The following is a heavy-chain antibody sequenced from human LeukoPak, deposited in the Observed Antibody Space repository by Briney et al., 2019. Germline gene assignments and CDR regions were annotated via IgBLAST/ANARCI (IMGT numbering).Heavy chain of an antibody. V-gene: IGHV3-33*01. Sequence: GGSLRLSCAASGFTFSSYGMHWVRQAPGKGLEWVAVIWYDGSNKYYVDSVKGRFTISRDNSKYTLYLQMNSLRAEDTAVYYCARGAYGSGTYHDFDIWGQGTMVTVSS. CDR2: IWYDGSNK. D-gene: IGHD3-10*01. J-gene: IGHJ3*02. CDR3: ARGAYGSGTYHDFDI. CDR1: GFTFSSYG.